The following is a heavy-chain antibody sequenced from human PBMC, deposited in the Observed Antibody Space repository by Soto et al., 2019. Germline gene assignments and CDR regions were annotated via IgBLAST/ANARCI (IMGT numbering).Heavy chain of an antibody. V-gene: IGHV1-3*01. J-gene: IGHJ1*01. CDR1: GYTFSSYA. D-gene: IGHD3-22*01. CDR3: ARDPYYYDSSGSFSGYFHH. Sequence: QVQLVPSGTEVKKPGASVTVSCKASGYTFSSYAFHWVRPAPGKSLEWMGWINGGNGKTKYSQKFQGRVTVTRDTSASTAYVELRSLRSEDTAVYYCARDPYYYDSSGSFSGYFHHWCQGPQVTVSS. CDR2: INGGNGKT.